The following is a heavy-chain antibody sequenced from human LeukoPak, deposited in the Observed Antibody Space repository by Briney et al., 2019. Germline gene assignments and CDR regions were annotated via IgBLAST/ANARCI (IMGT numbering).Heavy chain of an antibody. CDR1: GGSISQYY. Sequence: SETLSLTCAVSGGSISQYYWSWLRQAPGKGLEWIGYIHASGTTTYNPSLKSRVTMPVDTSNNQFSLTLTTVTAADTAVYYCARYTAGGWYFDYWGQGTLVTVSS. CDR2: IHASGTT. CDR3: ARYTAGGWYFDY. V-gene: IGHV4-4*08. D-gene: IGHD6-19*01. J-gene: IGHJ4*02.